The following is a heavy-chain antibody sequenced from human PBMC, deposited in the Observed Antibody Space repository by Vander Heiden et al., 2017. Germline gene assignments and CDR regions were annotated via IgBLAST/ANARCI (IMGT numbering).Heavy chain of an antibody. Sequence: VPLQYSGPGLVKPSGTLSRTCAVPGVSSSLNNWWSWVRQTTWKGLEWIGEIDHSGNTNYNQSLQSRVSISLDKSKNQFSLTLTSVTAADTAMYYCAGDDLLSGIAYWGQGTLVTVSS. D-gene: IGHD3-3*01. CDR3: AGDDLLSGIAY. CDR2: IDHSGNT. V-gene: IGHV4-4*02. CDR1: GVSSSLNNW. J-gene: IGHJ4*02.